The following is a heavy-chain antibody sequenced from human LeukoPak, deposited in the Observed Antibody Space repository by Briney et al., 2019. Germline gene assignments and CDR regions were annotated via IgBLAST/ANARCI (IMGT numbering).Heavy chain of an antibody. V-gene: IGHV3-33*01. CDR1: GFTFSSYG. CDR3: ATLDPPFGYYDSSGPRGY. D-gene: IGHD3-22*01. Sequence: GGSLRLSCAASGFTFSSYGMHWVRQAPGKGLEWVAVIWYDGSNKYYADSVKGRFTISRDNSKNTLYLQMNSLRAEDTAVYYCATLDPPFGYYDSSGPRGYWGQGTLVTVSS. J-gene: IGHJ4*02. CDR2: IWYDGSNK.